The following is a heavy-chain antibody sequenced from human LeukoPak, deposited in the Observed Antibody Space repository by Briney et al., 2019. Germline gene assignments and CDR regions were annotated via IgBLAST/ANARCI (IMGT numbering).Heavy chain of an antibody. D-gene: IGHD3-10*01. V-gene: IGHV3-33*01. CDR3: AGDFLGSGSFDY. Sequence: GGSLRLSCAASGFTFSSYGMHWVRQAPGKGLEWVAVIWYDGSNKYYADSVKGRFTISRDNSKNTLYLQMNSLRAEDTAVYYCAGDFLGSGSFDYWGQGTLVTVSS. J-gene: IGHJ4*02. CDR1: GFTFSSYG. CDR2: IWYDGSNK.